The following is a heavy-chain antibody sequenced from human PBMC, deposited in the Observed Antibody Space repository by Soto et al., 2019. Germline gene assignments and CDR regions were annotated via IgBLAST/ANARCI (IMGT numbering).Heavy chain of an antibody. J-gene: IGHJ4*02. CDR3: ARDSTVTYFDF. Sequence: SETLSLTCTVSGGSISSGDYFWSWIRLPPGKGLEWIGYISYSGSAYYNPSLKSRVTISVDTSMTQFSLKLNSVTAADTAVYFCARDSTVTYFDFWGQGTLVTVSS. D-gene: IGHD4-17*01. CDR2: ISYSGSA. V-gene: IGHV4-30-4*01. CDR1: GGSISSGDYF.